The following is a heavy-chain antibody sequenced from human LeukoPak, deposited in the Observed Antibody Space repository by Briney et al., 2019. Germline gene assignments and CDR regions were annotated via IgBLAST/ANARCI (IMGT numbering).Heavy chain of an antibody. V-gene: IGHV3-73*01. CDR3: TSLLFSSSWSGELFDI. D-gene: IGHD6-13*01. CDR2: IRSKANSYET. Sequence: PGGSLRLSCAASGFTFSGSAMHWVRQASGKGLEWVGRIRSKANSYETAYAASVKGRFTISRDDSKNTAYLQMNSLKTEDTAVYYCTSLLFSSSWSGELFDIWGQGTMVTVSS. CDR1: GFTFSGSA. J-gene: IGHJ3*02.